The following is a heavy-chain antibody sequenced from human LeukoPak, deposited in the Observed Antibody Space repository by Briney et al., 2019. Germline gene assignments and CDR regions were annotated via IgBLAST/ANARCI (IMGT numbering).Heavy chain of an antibody. CDR3: AKDLKWGKYGGYDY. Sequence: PGGSLRLSCAASGFTFSSYGMHWVRQAPGKGLEWVAVIWYDGSNKYYADSVKGRFTISRDNSKNTLYLQMNSLRAEDTAVYYCAKDLKWGKYGGYDYRGQGTLVTVSS. V-gene: IGHV3-33*06. CDR1: GFTFSSYG. J-gene: IGHJ4*02. D-gene: IGHD4-17*01. CDR2: IWYDGSNK.